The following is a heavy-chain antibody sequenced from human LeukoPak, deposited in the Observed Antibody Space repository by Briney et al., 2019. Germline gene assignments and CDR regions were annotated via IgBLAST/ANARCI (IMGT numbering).Heavy chain of an antibody. CDR2: IYYSGST. V-gene: IGHV4-59*11. CDR1: GGSISSHY. D-gene: IGHD2-21*02. Sequence: SETLSLTCTVSGGSISSHYWSWIRQPPGKGLEWIGYIYYSGSTNYNPSLKSRVTITVDTSKNQFSLKLSSVTAADTAVYYCARQGGDLDVGIDYWGQGTLVTVSS. J-gene: IGHJ4*02. CDR3: ARQGGDLDVGIDY.